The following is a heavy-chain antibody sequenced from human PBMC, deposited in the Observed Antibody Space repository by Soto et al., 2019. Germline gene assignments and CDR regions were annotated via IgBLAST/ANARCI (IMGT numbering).Heavy chain of an antibody. CDR2: IIDSGAST. CDR3: GKGRRNQFYPGLEI. Sequence: SLRLSCAASGFTFSSCAMGWVRQAPGKGLEWVSDIIDSGASTYYADSVKGRLTISRDNSKSTLYLQRNSLRGEDTALYSCGKGRRNQFYPGLEIRGQGTSLNVSS. J-gene: IGHJ6*01. CDR1: GFTFSSCA. V-gene: IGHV3-23*01.